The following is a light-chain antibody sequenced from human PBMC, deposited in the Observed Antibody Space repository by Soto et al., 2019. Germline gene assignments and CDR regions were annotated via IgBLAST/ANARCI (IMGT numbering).Light chain of an antibody. Sequence: EIVMTHSPATLSVSPGERATLSCSASESVSSKLVWYQKKPGQAPRLLIYGASTRATGIPARFSGSGSGTEFTLTISSLQSEDFAIYYCQQYDNWPPITFGQGTRLEIK. V-gene: IGKV3-15*01. CDR3: QQYDNWPPIT. CDR2: GAS. CDR1: ESVSSK. J-gene: IGKJ5*01.